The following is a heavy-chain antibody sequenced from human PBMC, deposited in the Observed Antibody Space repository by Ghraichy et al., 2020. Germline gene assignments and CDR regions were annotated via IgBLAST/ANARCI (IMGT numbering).Heavy chain of an antibody. D-gene: IGHD6-19*01. J-gene: IGHJ4*02. CDR2: INHSGST. CDR1: GGSFSGYY. CDR3: ARAGVRDSSSLDY. Sequence: ESLNISCAVYGGSFSGYYWSWIRQPPGKGLEWIGEINHSGSTNYNPSLKSRVTISVDTSKNQFSLKLSSVTAADTAVYYCARAGVRDSSSLDYWGQGTLVTVSS. V-gene: IGHV4-34*01.